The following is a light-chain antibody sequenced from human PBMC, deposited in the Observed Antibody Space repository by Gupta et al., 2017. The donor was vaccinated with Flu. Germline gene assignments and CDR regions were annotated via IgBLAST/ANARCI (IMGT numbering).Light chain of an antibody. V-gene: IGKV1-5*03. CDR2: AAS. CDR1: QPITNW. CDR3: QQYNSFSYT. J-gene: IGKJ2*01. Sequence: DIQMTQSPATLSACVGDSVTITCRTSQPITNWLAWYQQKPGKAPKHLLYAASTLESGVPSRFSGSGSGTEFTLTITSLQHDDFATYYCQQYNSFSYTFGQGTKLEIK.